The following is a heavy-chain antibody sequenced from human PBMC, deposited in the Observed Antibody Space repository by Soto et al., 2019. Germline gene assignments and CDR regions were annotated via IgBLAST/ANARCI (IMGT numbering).Heavy chain of an antibody. D-gene: IGHD2-2*01. V-gene: IGHV4-59*01. CDR3: ARALGYCSSTSCFGAVGMDV. Sequence: SETLSLTCTVSGGSIRSYYWSWIRQSPGKGLEWIGYIHYSGSTKSNPSLKSRVTISVDTSRNQVSLKLSSVTAADSAVYFCARALGYCSSTSCFGAVGMDVWGQGTTVTVSS. CDR1: GGSIRSYY. J-gene: IGHJ6*02. CDR2: IHYSGST.